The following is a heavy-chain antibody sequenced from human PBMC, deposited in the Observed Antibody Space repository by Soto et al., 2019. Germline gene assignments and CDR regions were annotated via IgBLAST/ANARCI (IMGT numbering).Heavy chain of an antibody. D-gene: IGHD3-22*01. V-gene: IGHV4-30-2*01. CDR3: ASGAQVVNDY. CDR2: IYHSGST. CDR1: GGSISSGGYS. Sequence: QPQLQESGSGLVKPSQTLSLTCAVSGGSISSGGYSWNWIRQPPGKGLEWIGYIYHSGSTYYNPSLKSRVTISVDRSKSQFSLKLSSVAAADTAVYFCASGAQVVNDYWGQGTLVTVSS. J-gene: IGHJ4*02.